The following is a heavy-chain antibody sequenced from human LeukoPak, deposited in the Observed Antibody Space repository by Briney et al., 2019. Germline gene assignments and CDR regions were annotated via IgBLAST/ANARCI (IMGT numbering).Heavy chain of an antibody. CDR3: ARSSGTGTFSY. Sequence: SETLSLTCTVSGDSISRSTYYWAWIRQPPGKGLEWIGSVYYGRSPYFNPSLESRTTISVDTSKNHFSLKMSSVTVADTAVYYCARSSGTGTFSYWGQGTLVTVSS. CDR1: GDSISRSTYY. V-gene: IGHV4-39*02. J-gene: IGHJ4*02. CDR2: VYYGRSP. D-gene: IGHD6-25*01.